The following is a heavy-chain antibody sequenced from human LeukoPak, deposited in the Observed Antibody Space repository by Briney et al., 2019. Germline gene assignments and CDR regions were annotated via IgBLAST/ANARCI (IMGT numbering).Heavy chain of an antibody. CDR2: IYYSGST. Sequence: SETLSLTCTVSGGSISTYYWSWLRQPPGKGLEWCGYIYYSGSTNYNPSLKSRVTTSVDTSKNQFSLKLSSVTAADTAVYYCARDTGTVVDYWGQGTLVTVSS. CDR3: ARDTGTVVDY. J-gene: IGHJ4*02. D-gene: IGHD4-23*01. CDR1: GGSISTYY. V-gene: IGHV4-59*01.